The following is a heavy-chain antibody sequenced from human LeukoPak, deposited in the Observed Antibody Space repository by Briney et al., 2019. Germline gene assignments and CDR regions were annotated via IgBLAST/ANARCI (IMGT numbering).Heavy chain of an antibody. J-gene: IGHJ6*02. CDR2: MYHGGST. V-gene: IGHV4-61*01. Sequence: PSETLSLTCTVSGGSVDSGSYYWSWIRQPPGKGLEWIGYMYHGGSTNYNPSLKSRVTISVDTSKNQFSLKLSSVTAADTAVYYCARYCSGGSCYSSGHYYYYGMDVWGQGTTVTVSS. CDR1: GGSVDSGSYY. D-gene: IGHD2-15*01. CDR3: ARYCSGGSCYSSGHYYYYGMDV.